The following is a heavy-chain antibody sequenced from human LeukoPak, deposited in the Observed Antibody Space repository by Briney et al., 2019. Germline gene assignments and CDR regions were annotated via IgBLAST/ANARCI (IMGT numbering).Heavy chain of an antibody. D-gene: IGHD2-15*01. Sequence: ASVKVSCKTSGYTFTIYGISWVRQAPGQGLEWMGLISAYGNTNYAQNLQGRVTMTTDTSTSTAYMELRSLRSHDTAVHYCARGIIGYYFDYWGQGTLVTVSS. CDR1: GYTFTIYG. J-gene: IGHJ4*02. CDR3: ARGIIGYYFDY. V-gene: IGHV1-18*01. CDR2: ISAYGNT.